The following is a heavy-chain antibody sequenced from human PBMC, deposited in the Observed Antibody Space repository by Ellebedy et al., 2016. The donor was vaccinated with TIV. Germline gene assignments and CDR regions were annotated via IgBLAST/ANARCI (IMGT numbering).Heavy chain of an antibody. V-gene: IGHV1-2*02. D-gene: IGHD3-10*01. CDR1: GYTFIGYY. CDR3: ARGGAYYGSGSLPDP. CDR2: INPNSGGT. J-gene: IGHJ5*02. Sequence: AASVKVSCKASGYTFIGYYIHWVRQAPGQGLEWMGWINPNSGGTNYAQKFQGRVTMTRDTSISTAYMELNRLRSDDTALYYCARGGAYYGSGSLPDPWGQGTLVTVSS.